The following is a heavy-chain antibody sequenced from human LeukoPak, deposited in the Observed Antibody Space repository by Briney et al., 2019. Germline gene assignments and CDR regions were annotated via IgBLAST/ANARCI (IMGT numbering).Heavy chain of an antibody. CDR3: ARVKGYCSSAGCSAWDY. J-gene: IGHJ4*02. CDR1: GVSLSSGGYC. D-gene: IGHD2-2*01. V-gene: IGHV4-31*03. Sequence: LQTLSLTCTVSGVSLSSGGYCWGWIRQHPRKGLEWIGYIFYSGATYYNPSLKSRVSMSVDTSKNQLFLHLNSVTIADTAVYYCARVKGYCSSAGCSAWDYWGRGAQVTVSS. CDR2: IFYSGAT.